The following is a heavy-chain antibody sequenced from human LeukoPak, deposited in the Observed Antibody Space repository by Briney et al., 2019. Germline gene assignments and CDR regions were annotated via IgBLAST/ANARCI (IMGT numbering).Heavy chain of an antibody. CDR3: ASTQYNPSLKSRVTISVDTSKNQFSLKLSSVTAADTAVYYCARRGANSGSYSHFDL. CDR1: GGSISSYY. CDR2: INNSGSD. V-gene: IGHV4-59*01. Sequence: ASESLSLTCTVSGGSISSYYWSWIRQPPGKGLEWIGYINNSGSDNAQHSLKSRVTTRVTTFKNEYTLMLSSVTAADTAVYYCASTQYNPSLKSRVTISVDTSKNQFSLKLSSVTAADTAVYYCARRGANSGSYSHFDLWGRGTLVTVSS. J-gene: IGHJ2*01. D-gene: IGHD3-10*01.